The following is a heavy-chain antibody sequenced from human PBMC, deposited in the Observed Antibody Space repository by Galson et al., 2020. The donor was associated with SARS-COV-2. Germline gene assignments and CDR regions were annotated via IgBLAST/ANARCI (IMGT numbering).Heavy chain of an antibody. CDR2: IIPIFGTA. Sequence: SVKVSCKASGGTFSSYAISWVRQAPGQGLEWMGGIIPIFGTANYAQKFQGRVTITADESTSTAYMELSSLRSEDTAVYYCARDQTYCGGDCRIDAFDIWGQGTMVTVSS. CDR3: ARDQTYCGGDCRIDAFDI. D-gene: IGHD2-21*02. V-gene: IGHV1-69*13. CDR1: GGTFSSYA. J-gene: IGHJ3*02.